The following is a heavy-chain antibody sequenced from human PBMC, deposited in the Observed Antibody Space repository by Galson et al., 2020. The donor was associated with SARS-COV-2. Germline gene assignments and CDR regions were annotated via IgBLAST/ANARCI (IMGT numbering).Heavy chain of an antibody. Sequence: GGSLRLSCAASGFTFSSYAMHWVRQAPGKGLEWVAVISYDGSNKYYADSVKGRFTISRDNSKNTLYLQMNSLRAEDTAVYYCARDHGGYFQHWGQGTLVTVSS. CDR3: ARDHGGYFQH. CDR1: GFTFSSYA. CDR2: ISYDGSNK. J-gene: IGHJ1*01. D-gene: IGHD3-16*01. V-gene: IGHV3-30*04.